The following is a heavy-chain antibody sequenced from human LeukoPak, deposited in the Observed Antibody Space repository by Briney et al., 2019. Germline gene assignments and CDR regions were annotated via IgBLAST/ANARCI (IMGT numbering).Heavy chain of an antibody. CDR3: AKDKSIAVAGTSDYFDY. CDR1: GFTFSGFG. D-gene: IGHD6-19*01. V-gene: IGHV3-30*18. CDR2: ISYDGSNK. J-gene: IGHJ4*02. Sequence: GGSLRRSCEASGFTFSGFGIHWVRQAPGKGLEWVALISYDGSNKYYADSVKGRFTISRDNSKNTVFLHMNSLRAEDTAVYYCAKDKSIAVAGTSDYFDYWGQGTLVTVSS.